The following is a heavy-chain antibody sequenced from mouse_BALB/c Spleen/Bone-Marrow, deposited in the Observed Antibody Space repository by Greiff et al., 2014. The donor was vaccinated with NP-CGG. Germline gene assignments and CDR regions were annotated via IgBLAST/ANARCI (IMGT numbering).Heavy chain of an antibody. Sequence: VQLKESGPGLVAPSQSLSISCTVSGFSLTSYGVHWVRQPPGKGLEWLGVIWADGSTKYNSALMSRLSSSKDNSKSQVFLKMDSLQTDDTAMYYCARITTATGTMDYWGQGTSVTVSS. J-gene: IGHJ4*01. CDR2: IWADGST. V-gene: IGHV2-9*02. D-gene: IGHD1-2*01. CDR3: ARITTATGTMDY. CDR1: GFSLTSYG.